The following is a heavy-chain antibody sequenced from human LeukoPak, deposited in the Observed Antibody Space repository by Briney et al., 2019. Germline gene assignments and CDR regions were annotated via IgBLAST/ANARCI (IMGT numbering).Heavy chain of an antibody. J-gene: IGHJ4*02. CDR2: INEDGSTK. D-gene: IGHD2-21*01. CDR3: TRDYSNARDY. Sequence: GGSLRLSCEVSGITFRKYWMTWVRQAPGKGLEWVASINEDGSTKWYVDSVKGRFTVSRDNAENSLHLQVNSLRVDDTAVYYCTRDYSNARDYWGQGTLVIVSS. CDR1: GITFRKYW. V-gene: IGHV3-7*01.